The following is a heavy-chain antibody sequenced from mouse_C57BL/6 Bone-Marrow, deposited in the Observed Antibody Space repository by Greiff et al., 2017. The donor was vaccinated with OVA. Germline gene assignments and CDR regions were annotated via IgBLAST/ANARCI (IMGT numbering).Heavy chain of an antibody. D-gene: IGHD1-1*01. CDR2: IYPSDSET. CDR1: GYTFTSYW. Sequence: VQLQQPGAELVRPGSSVNLSCKASGYTFTSYWMDWVKQRPGQGLEWIGNIYPSDSETHYNQKFKDKATLTVDKSSSTAYMQLSSLTSEDSAVYYCASSTVDHYFDYWGQGTTLTVSS. J-gene: IGHJ2*01. V-gene: IGHV1-61*01. CDR3: ASSTVDHYFDY.